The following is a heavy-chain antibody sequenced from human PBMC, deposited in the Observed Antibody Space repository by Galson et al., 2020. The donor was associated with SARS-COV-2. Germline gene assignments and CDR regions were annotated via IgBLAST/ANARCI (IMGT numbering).Heavy chain of an antibody. D-gene: IGHD4-17*01. CDR2: ISGSGGST. J-gene: IGHJ4*02. CDR3: AKAYRPHDYGDHFDY. V-gene: IGHV3-23*01. CDR1: GFTFSSYA. Sequence: GGSLRLSCAASGFTFSSYAMSWVRQAPGKGLEWVSAISGSGGSTYYADSVKGRFTISRDNSKNTLYLQMNSLRAEDTAVYYCAKAYRPHDYGDHFDYWGQGTLLTVSS.